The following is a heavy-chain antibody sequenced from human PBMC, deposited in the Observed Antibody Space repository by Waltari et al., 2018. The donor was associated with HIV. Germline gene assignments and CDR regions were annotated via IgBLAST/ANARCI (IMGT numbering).Heavy chain of an antibody. D-gene: IGHD3-22*01. J-gene: IGHJ3*02. CDR1: GFTFSSYA. Sequence: EVQLLESGGGLVQPGGSLRLSCAASGFTFSSYAMSWVRQAPGKGLEWVSAISGSGGSTYYADSVKGRLTISRDNSKNTLHLQMNSLRAEDTAVYYCAKADTNYYDSSGYYHTPAFDIWGQGTMVTVSS. CDR2: ISGSGGST. V-gene: IGHV3-23*01. CDR3: AKADTNYYDSSGYYHTPAFDI.